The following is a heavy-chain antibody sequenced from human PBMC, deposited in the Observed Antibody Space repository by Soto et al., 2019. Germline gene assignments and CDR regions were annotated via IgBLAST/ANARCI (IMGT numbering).Heavy chain of an antibody. V-gene: IGHV2-5*02. CDR3: ARRRGGDGYISYLDY. J-gene: IGHJ4*02. D-gene: IGHD5-12*01. Sequence: QITLKESGPTLVKPTQTLTLTCTFSGFSLSTSGVGVAWIRQPPGKALEWLAIIYWDDDKRYSPSLNSRLTITKDKSNNQVALTMASVNPEDTATYNCARRRGGDGYISYLDYWGLGTLVTVSS. CDR1: GFSLSTSGVG. CDR2: IYWDDDK.